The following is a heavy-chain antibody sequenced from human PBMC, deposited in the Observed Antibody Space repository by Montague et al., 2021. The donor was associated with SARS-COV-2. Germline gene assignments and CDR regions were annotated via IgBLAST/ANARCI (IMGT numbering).Heavy chain of an antibody. D-gene: IGHD3-22*01. J-gene: IGHJ6*02. Sequence: SETLSLTCAVYGGSFNNYYWTWIRQAPGKGLEWIGEIDQGGATNYSPSPRSRLTLSVDTSKNQFSLKLSSVTAADTAVYFCARGQRQRFSVIGGLSGGPEPKHYALAVWGLGTTVTVS. CDR1: GGSFNNYY. V-gene: IGHV4-34*01. CDR3: ARGQRQRFSVIGGLSGGPEPKHYALAV. CDR2: IDQGGAT.